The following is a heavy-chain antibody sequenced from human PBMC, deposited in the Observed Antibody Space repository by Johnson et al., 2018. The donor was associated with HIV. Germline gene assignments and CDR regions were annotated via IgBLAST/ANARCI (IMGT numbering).Heavy chain of an antibody. CDR1: GFIFSSYG. CDR2: MSYDGSNR. J-gene: IGHJ3*02. D-gene: IGHD3-16*01. V-gene: IGHV3-30*03. Sequence: VQLVESGGGVVQPGRSLRLSCAASGFIFSSYGMHWVRQAPGKGLEWVTGMSYDGSNRYYADSVQGRFTISRDNSKNTLYLQMNSLRAEDTAVYYCARERLLIWGRSDAFDIWGQGTMVTVSS. CDR3: ARERLLIWGRSDAFDI.